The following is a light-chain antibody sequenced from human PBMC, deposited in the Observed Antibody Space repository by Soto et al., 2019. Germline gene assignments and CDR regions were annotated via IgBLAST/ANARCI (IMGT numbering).Light chain of an antibody. J-gene: IGKJ1*01. CDR1: QSISSW. Sequence: DIQMTQSPSTLSASVGERVTIACRASQSISSWLAWYQQKPGKAPKLLIYDASSLESGVPSRFSGSGSGTEFTLTISSLQPDDFATYYCQQYNSYWTCGQGTKVDLK. CDR2: DAS. V-gene: IGKV1-5*01. CDR3: QQYNSYWT.